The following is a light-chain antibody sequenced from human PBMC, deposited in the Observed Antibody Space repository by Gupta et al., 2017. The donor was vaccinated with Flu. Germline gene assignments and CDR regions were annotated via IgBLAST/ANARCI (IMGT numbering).Light chain of an antibody. CDR2: QDS. J-gene: IGLJ2*01. Sequence: SYELTQPPSVSVSPGQTASITCSGDKLGDKYACWYQQKPGQSPVLVIYQDSKRPSGIPERFSGSNSGNTATLTIRGTQAMDEADYYCQAWDSRTGNVVLGGGTKLTVL. V-gene: IGLV3-1*01. CDR3: QAWDSRTGNVV. CDR1: KLGDKY.